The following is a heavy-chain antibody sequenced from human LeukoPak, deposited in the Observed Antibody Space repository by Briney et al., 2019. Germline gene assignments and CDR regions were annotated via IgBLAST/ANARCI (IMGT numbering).Heavy chain of an antibody. CDR1: GYTFTSYG. D-gene: IGHD2-2*01. Sequence: GASVKVSCKASGYTFTSYGISWVRQAPGQGLEWMGWISAYNGNTNYAQKLQGRVTMTTDTSTSTAYMELRSLRSDDTAVYYCARFYRGPSTAARRYYFDYWGQGTLVTVSS. J-gene: IGHJ4*02. V-gene: IGHV1-18*01. CDR3: ARFYRGPSTAARRYYFDY. CDR2: ISAYNGNT.